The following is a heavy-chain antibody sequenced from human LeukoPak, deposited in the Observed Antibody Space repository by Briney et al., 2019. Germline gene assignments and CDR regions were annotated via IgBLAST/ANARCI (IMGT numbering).Heavy chain of an antibody. V-gene: IGHV3-30-3*01. D-gene: IGHD5-24*01. J-gene: IGHJ4*02. CDR3: ARGEDGYGDYFDY. Sequence: QPGRSLRLSCAASGFTFSSYAMHWVRQAPGKGLEWVAVISYDGSNKYYADSVKGRFTISRDNSKNTLYLQMNSLRAEDTAVYYCARGEDGYGDYFDYCGQGTLVTVSS. CDR2: ISYDGSNK. CDR1: GFTFSSYA.